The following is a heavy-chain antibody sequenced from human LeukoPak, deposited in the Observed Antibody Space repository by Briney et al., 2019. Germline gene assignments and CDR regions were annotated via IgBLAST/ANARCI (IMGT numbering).Heavy chain of an antibody. D-gene: IGHD1-26*01. CDR3: ARIRSRKWGFDY. J-gene: IGHJ4*02. CDR2: IYYSGST. Sequence: PSGTLSLTCTVSGGSISSSSYYWGWIRQPPGKGLEWIGSIYYSGSTYYNPSLKSRVTISIDTSKNQFSLKLSSVTAADTAVYYCARIRSRKWGFDYWGQGTLVTVSS. CDR1: GGSISSSSYY. V-gene: IGHV4-39*07.